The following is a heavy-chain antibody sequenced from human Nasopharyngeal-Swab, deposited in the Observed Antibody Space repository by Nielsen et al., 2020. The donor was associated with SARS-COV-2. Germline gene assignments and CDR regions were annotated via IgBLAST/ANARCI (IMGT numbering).Heavy chain of an antibody. D-gene: IGHD1-26*01. J-gene: IGHJ4*02. CDR1: GFTFSSYG. V-gene: IGHV3-30*03. CDR3: ARKRPGVGEGSYYSDY. Sequence: GGSLRLSCAASGFTFSSYGMHWVRQAPGKGLEWVAVISYDGSNKYYADSVKGRFTISRDNSKNTLYLQMNSLRAEDTAVYYCARKRPGVGEGSYYSDYWGQGTLVTVSS. CDR2: ISYDGSNK.